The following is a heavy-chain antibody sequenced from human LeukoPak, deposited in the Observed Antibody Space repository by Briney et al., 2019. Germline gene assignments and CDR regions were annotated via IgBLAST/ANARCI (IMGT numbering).Heavy chain of an antibody. CDR1: GGSFSGYY. D-gene: IGHD3-10*01. V-gene: IGHV4-34*01. CDR2: INHSGST. Sequence: SETLSLTCAVYGGSFSGYYWSWIRQPPGKGLEWIGEINHSGSTNYNPSLKSRVTISVDTSKNQFSLKLSSVTAADRAVYYCARVGADGSGFLFDYWGQGTLVTVSS. CDR3: ARVGADGSGFLFDY. J-gene: IGHJ4*02.